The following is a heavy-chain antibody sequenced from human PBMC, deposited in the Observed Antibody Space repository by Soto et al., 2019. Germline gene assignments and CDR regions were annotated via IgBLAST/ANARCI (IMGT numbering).Heavy chain of an antibody. J-gene: IGHJ6*02. CDR2: ISSSSSYI. V-gene: IGHV3-21*01. Sequence: GSLRLSCAASGFTFSSYSMNWVRQAPGKGLEWVSSISSSSSYIYYADSVKGRFTISRDNAKNSLYLQMNSLRAEDTAVYYCARDKPDYWPNYYGMDVWGQGTTVTVSS. CDR3: ARDKPDYWPNYYGMDV. D-gene: IGHD4-17*01. CDR1: GFTFSSYS.